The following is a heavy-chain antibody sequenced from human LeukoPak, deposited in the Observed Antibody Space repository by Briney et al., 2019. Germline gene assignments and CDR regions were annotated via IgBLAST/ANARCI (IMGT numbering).Heavy chain of an antibody. CDR2: ISSSSSTI. CDR3: ARDWKTNDYSKLENPGVVDY. Sequence: GGSLRLSCAASGFTFSSYSMNWVRQAPGKGLEWVSYISSSSSTIYYADSVKGRFTISRDNAKNSLYLQMNSLRAEDTAVYYCARDWKTNDYSKLENPGVVDYWGQGTLVTVSS. V-gene: IGHV3-48*01. D-gene: IGHD4-11*01. CDR1: GFTFSSYS. J-gene: IGHJ4*02.